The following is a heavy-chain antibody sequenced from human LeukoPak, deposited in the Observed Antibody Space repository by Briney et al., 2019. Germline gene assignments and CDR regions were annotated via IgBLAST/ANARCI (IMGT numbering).Heavy chain of an antibody. D-gene: IGHD3-10*01. Sequence: SVKVSFKASGGNFNNYAINWVRQAPGQGLEWMGGIIPLFGTSHYAQKFQGRVTFMADKSTSTAYMELTSLKSEDTAVYYCATSPGRGRLSGSNADFFYYYMDVWGKGTTVTVSS. CDR3: ATSPGRGRLSGSNADFFYYYMDV. J-gene: IGHJ6*03. V-gene: IGHV1-69*06. CDR2: IIPLFGTS. CDR1: GGNFNNYA.